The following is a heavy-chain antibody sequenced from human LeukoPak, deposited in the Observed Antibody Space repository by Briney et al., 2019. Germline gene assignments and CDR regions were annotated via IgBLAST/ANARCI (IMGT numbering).Heavy chain of an antibody. CDR3: ARDYGDYIGAFDI. CDR2: IHYSGST. D-gene: IGHD4-17*01. J-gene: IGHJ3*02. CDR1: GGSISSYY. V-gene: IGHV4-59*12. Sequence: CETLSLTCTVSGGSISSYYWNWIRQPPGKGLEWIGLIHYSGSTNYNPSLKSRLTMSVDTSKNQFSLKLSSVTAADTAVYYCARDYGDYIGAFDIWGQGTIASPSS.